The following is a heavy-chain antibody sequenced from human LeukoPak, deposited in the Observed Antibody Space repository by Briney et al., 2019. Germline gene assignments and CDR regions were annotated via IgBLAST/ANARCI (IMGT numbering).Heavy chain of an antibody. CDR3: ARNPIAIAARRFDP. V-gene: IGHV4-34*01. CDR1: GGSFSGYY. CDR2: INHSGST. J-gene: IGHJ5*02. D-gene: IGHD6-6*01. Sequence: SETLSLTCAVYGGSFSGYYWSWIRQPPGKGLEWIGEINHSGSTNYNPSLKSRVTISVDTSKNQFSLKLSSVTAADTAVYYCARNPIAIAARRFDPWGQGTLVTVSS.